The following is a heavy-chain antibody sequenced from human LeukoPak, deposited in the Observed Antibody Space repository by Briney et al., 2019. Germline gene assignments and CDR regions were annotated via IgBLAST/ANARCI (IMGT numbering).Heavy chain of an antibody. J-gene: IGHJ3*02. CDR2: INSDGSST. Sequence: PRGSLRLAFAASGFTFSSYWIDWGRHAPGKGRVWVSRINSDGSSTSYADSVKGRFTISRDNAKNTLYLQMNSLRAEDTAVYYCARAPGDIWGQGTMVTVSS. CDR1: GFTFSSYW. V-gene: IGHV3-74*01. CDR3: ARAPGDI.